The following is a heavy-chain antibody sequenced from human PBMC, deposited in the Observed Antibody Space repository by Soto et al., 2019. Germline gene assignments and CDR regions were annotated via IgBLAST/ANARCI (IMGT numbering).Heavy chain of an antibody. Sequence: QVQLQESGPGLVKPSQTLSLTCTVSGGSISSGGYYWSWIRQHPGKGLEWIGYIYYSGSTYYNPSLKSRVTISVDTSKNQFSLKLSSVTAADTAVYYCAREPGYSGYDPNLYYYMDVWGKGTTVTVSS. CDR2: IYYSGST. CDR3: AREPGYSGYDPNLYYYMDV. CDR1: GGSISSGGYY. J-gene: IGHJ6*03. D-gene: IGHD5-12*01. V-gene: IGHV4-31*03.